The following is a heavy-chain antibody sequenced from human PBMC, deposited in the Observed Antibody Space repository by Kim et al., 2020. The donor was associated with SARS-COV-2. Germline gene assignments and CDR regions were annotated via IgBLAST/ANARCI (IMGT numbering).Heavy chain of an antibody. J-gene: IGHJ6*02. Sequence: SETLSLTCAVYGGSFSGYYWSWIRQPPGKGLEWIGEINHSGSTNYNPSLKSRVTISVDTSKNQFSLKLSSVTAADTAVYYCARGNGVPAATIAAGPGMDVWGQGTTVTVSS. CDR2: INHSGST. D-gene: IGHD2-2*01. CDR3: ARGNGVPAATIAAGPGMDV. V-gene: IGHV4-34*01. CDR1: GGSFSGYY.